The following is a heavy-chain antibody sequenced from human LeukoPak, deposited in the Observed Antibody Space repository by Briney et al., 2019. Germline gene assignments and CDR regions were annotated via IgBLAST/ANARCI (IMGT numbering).Heavy chain of an antibody. CDR2: INSDGSST. J-gene: IGHJ3*02. CDR1: GFTFSSYW. Sequence: GGSLRLSCAASGFTFSSYWMHWVRQAPGKGLVWVSRINSDGSSTSYADSVKGRFTISRDNAKNTLCLQMNSLRAEDTAVYYCASYYYDSSGYPFDIWGQGTMVTVSS. CDR3: ASYYYDSSGYPFDI. D-gene: IGHD3-22*01. V-gene: IGHV3-74*01.